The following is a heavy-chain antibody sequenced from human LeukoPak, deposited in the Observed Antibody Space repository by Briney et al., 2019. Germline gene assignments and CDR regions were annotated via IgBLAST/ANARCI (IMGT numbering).Heavy chain of an antibody. CDR3: AGARYSGYDWGYYFDY. D-gene: IGHD5-12*01. V-gene: IGHV3-30*04. J-gene: IGHJ4*02. Sequence: PGGSLRLSCAASGFTFSSYAMHWVRQAPGKGLEWVAVISYDGSNKYYADSVKGRFTISGDNSKNTLYLQMNSPRAEDTAVYYCAGARYSGYDWGYYFDYWGQGTLVTVSS. CDR2: ISYDGSNK. CDR1: GFTFSSYA.